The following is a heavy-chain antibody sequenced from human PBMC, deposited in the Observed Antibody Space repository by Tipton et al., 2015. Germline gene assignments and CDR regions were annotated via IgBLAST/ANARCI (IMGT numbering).Heavy chain of an antibody. D-gene: IGHD2-15*01. Sequence: TLSLTCTVSGDSISRSTDYWGWIRQPPGKGLEWIGTIYNSGRTYYNPSLQSQVAVSVDTSKNQFSLKLRSVTAADTAVYYCARSFCSGGSCYYYYGLGVWGQGTTVTVSS. CDR1: GDSISRSTDY. CDR2: IYNSGRT. CDR3: ARSFCSGGSCYYYYGLGV. V-gene: IGHV4-39*01. J-gene: IGHJ6*02.